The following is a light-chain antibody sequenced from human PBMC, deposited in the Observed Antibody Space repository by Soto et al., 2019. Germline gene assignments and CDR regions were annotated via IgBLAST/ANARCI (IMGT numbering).Light chain of an antibody. CDR2: EAT. CDR3: ISYKTDDTFV. CDR1: RSDIGASNS. Sequence: QSVLTQPASVSGSPGQSITISCAGTRSDIGASNSVSWYQHLPGRSPTLIIYEATNRTSGVSERFSGSKAGDTASLTISGLQADDESEYVCISYKTDDTFVFGGGTKLTVL. J-gene: IGLJ2*01. V-gene: IGLV2-14*01.